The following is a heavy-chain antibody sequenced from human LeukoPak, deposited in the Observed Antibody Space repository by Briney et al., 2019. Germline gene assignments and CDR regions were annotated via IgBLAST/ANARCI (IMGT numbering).Heavy chain of an antibody. Sequence: SVKVSCKASGGTFSSYAISWVRQAPGQGLEWMGRIIPILGIANYAQKFQGRVTITADKSTSTAYMELSSLRSEDTAVYYCARGPLAAAGTGAVFDYWGQGTLVTVSS. CDR3: ARGPLAAAGTGAVFDY. J-gene: IGHJ4*02. CDR2: IIPILGIA. V-gene: IGHV1-69*04. CDR1: GGTFSSYA. D-gene: IGHD6-13*01.